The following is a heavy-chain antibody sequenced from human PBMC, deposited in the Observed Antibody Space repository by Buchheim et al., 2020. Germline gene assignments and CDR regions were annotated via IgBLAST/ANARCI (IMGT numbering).Heavy chain of an antibody. CDR1: GFTFSNAW. CDR3: TTGRGYGDYYDY. D-gene: IGHD4-17*01. Sequence: EVQLVESGGGLVKPGGSLRLSCAASGFTFSNAWMSWVRQAPGKGLEWVGCIKSKTDGGTTDYAAPVKGRFTISRDDSKNTLYLQMNSLKTEDTAVYYCTTGRGYGDYYDYWGQGTL. CDR2: IKSKTDGGTT. J-gene: IGHJ4*02. V-gene: IGHV3-15*01.